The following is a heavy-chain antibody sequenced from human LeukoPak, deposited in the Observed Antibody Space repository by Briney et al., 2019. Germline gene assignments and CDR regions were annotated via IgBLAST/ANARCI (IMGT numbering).Heavy chain of an antibody. CDR1: GFTFSSYW. CDR2: IRSKAYGGTT. Sequence: GGSLRLSCAASGFTFSSYWMSWVRQAPGKGLEWVGFIRSKAYGGTTEYAASVKGRFTISRDDSKSIAYLQMNSLKTEDTAVYYCTREGDYYGSGSPDYWGQGTLVTVSS. V-gene: IGHV3-49*04. J-gene: IGHJ4*02. D-gene: IGHD3-10*01. CDR3: TREGDYYGSGSPDY.